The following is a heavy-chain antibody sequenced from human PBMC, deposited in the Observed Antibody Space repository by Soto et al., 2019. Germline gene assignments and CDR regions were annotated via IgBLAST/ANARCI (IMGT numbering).Heavy chain of an antibody. Sequence: PGGSLRLSCAVSGFTFSNYAMTWVRQAPGKGLEWVSTINTGGISTYYTDSVKGRFTISRDNSRSTLYLQIDSLRAEDTAIYYCARVAGQKCFGPFGGFDPWGQGTLVTGSS. CDR2: INTGGIST. J-gene: IGHJ5*02. CDR1: GFTFSNYA. CDR3: ARVAGQKCFGPFGGFDP. D-gene: IGHD3-10*01. V-gene: IGHV3-23*05.